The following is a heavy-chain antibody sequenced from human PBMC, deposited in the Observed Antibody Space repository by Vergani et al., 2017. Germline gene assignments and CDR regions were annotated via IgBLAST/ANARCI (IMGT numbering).Heavy chain of an antibody. D-gene: IGHD2-21*02. Sequence: VQLEESGGGVVQPGRSLRLSCAGSGFTLSSHPMHWVRQAPGKGLEWVSYISSSGSTIFHADSVKGRFTISRDSANKSLYLQMTSLKSEDTAMYYCARDVVVTATAGFRDAFDIWGQGTMVTVSS. CDR1: GFTLSSHP. V-gene: IGHV3-48*04. J-gene: IGHJ3*02. CDR3: ARDVVVTATAGFRDAFDI. CDR2: ISSSGSTI.